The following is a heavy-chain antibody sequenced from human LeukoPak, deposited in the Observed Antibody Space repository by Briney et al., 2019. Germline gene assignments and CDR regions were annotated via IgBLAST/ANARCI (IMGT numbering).Heavy chain of an antibody. D-gene: IGHD6-13*01. J-gene: IGHJ5*02. V-gene: IGHV4-31*03. CDR1: GGSISNGDHY. CDR3: ARGYSSSWNNWFDP. Sequence: SETLSLTCTVSGGSISNGDHYWSWIRQHPGKGLEWIGYIYYSGSTYYNPSLKSRVTISVDTSKNQFSLKLSSATAADTAVYYCARGYSSSWNNWFDPWGQGTLVTVSS. CDR2: IYYSGST.